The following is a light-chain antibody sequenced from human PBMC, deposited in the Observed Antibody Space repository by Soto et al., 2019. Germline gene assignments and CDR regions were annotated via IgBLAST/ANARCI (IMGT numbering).Light chain of an antibody. J-gene: IGKJ4*01. Sequence: DIQLTQSPSFLSASVGNRVTITCRASQDINSFLAWYQQKPGKAPKLLIYPASTLQSGVPSRFSGSVSGTEFTLTISSLQPEDFAAYYCQQLNSYPLTFGGGTKVEIK. CDR3: QQLNSYPLT. CDR1: QDINSF. CDR2: PAS. V-gene: IGKV1-9*01.